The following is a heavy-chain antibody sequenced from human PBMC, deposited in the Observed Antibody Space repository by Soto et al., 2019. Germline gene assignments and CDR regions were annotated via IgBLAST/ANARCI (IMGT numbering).Heavy chain of an antibody. V-gene: IGHV4-59*11. CDR3: ARTEDHGWFDP. CDR2: IYYSGTT. Sequence: SETLSLTCTVSGGSISPHYWSWIRQPPGKGLEWIGYIYYSGTTKYNPSLKSRVTISVDTSKNQFSLKVTSVTAADTAIYYCARTEDHGWFDPWGQGTLVTVSS. CDR1: GGSISPHY. J-gene: IGHJ5*02.